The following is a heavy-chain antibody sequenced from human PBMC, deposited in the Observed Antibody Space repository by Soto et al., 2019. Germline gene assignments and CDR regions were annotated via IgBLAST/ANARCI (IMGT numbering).Heavy chain of an antibody. CDR2: IRSKANSYAT. Sequence: GGPQRLSNAASGFTFRDSARHWVRQASGKGPEWVGRIRSKANSYATAYAASVKGRFTISRDNSKNTLYLQMNSLRAEDTAVYYCATGWDPPPYYYYGMDVWGQGTTVTVSS. V-gene: IGHV3-73*01. CDR1: GFTFRDSA. D-gene: IGHD1-26*01. CDR3: ATGWDPPPYYYYGMDV. J-gene: IGHJ6*02.